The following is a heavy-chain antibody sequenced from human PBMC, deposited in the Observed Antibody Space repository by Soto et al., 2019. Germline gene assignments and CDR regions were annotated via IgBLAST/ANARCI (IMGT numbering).Heavy chain of an antibody. Sequence: ASVKVSCKASGYTFTNSGIIWVRQAPGQGLEWLGWINTDNGSTNYAQHLQGRVTLTTDTSTSTAYMELSSLRSEDTAVYYCASSRITMVPYGMDVWGQGTTVTVS. V-gene: IGHV1-18*01. D-gene: IGHD3-10*01. CDR1: GYTFTNSG. CDR3: ASSRITMVPYGMDV. CDR2: INTDNGST. J-gene: IGHJ6*02.